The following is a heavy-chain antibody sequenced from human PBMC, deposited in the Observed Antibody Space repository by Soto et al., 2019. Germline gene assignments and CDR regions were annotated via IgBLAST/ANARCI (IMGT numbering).Heavy chain of an antibody. Sequence: SETLSLTCTVSGASISSRDYYWGWIRQPPGKGLEWIASVHYSGSTYYNPSLKSRVTISVDTSKDQFSLKLSSVTAADTAMYYCARQGVVIAAGYYFDYWGQGTQVTVSS. CDR1: GASISSRDYY. J-gene: IGHJ4*02. D-gene: IGHD2-15*01. V-gene: IGHV4-39*01. CDR3: ARQGVVIAAGYYFDY. CDR2: VHYSGST.